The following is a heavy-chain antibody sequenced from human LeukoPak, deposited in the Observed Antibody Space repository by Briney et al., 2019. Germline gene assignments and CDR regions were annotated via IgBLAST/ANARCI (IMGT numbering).Heavy chain of an antibody. CDR1: GFTFSSYA. D-gene: IGHD3-10*01. CDR2: IPYDGSNK. V-gene: IGHV3-30*04. J-gene: IGHJ4*02. CDR3: ARNAVPGYFDY. Sequence: GGSLRLSCAASGFTFSSYAMHWVRQAPGKGLEWVAAIPYDGSNKYYADSVKGRFTISRDNSKNTLYLQMNSLRAEDTAVYYCARNAVPGYFDYWGQGTLVSVSS.